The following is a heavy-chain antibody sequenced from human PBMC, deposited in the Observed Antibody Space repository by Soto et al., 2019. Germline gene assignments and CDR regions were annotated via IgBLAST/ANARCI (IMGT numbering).Heavy chain of an antibody. V-gene: IGHV6-1*01. Sequence: TNSLTCTISQHNFSSHTAASNSIRHSPYRGLEWLGRTYYRSKWYNDYAASVKSRITINPDASKNQFSLQLNSVTPEDTAVFYCSRNRGDMLYFCGRGSLV. J-gene: IGHJ4*02. CDR2: TYYRSKWYN. CDR3: SRNRGDMLYF. D-gene: IGHD3-16*01. CDR1: QHNFSSHTAA.